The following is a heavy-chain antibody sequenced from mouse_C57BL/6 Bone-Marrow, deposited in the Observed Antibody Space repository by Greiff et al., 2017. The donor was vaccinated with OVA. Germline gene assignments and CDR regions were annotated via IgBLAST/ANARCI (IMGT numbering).Heavy chain of an antibody. CDR1: GYSITSGYY. J-gene: IGHJ4*01. CDR2: ISYDGSN. V-gene: IGHV3-6*01. Sequence: DVQLQESGPGLVKPSQSLSLTCSVTGYSITSGYYWNWIRQFPGNKLEWMGYISYDGSNNYNPSLKNRISNTRDTSKNQFFLKLNSVTTEDTATYYCARNAYYSNYDYYAMDYWGQGTSVTVSS. D-gene: IGHD2-5*01. CDR3: ARNAYYSNYDYYAMDY.